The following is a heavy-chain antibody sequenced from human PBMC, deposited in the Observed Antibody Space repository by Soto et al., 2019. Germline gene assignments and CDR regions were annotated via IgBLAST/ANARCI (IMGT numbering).Heavy chain of an antibody. J-gene: IGHJ3*02. CDR1: GFTFSSYG. CDR3: ARDLSGDYGALDT. V-gene: IGHV3-33*01. Sequence: GGSLRLSCAPSGFTFSSYGMHWARQATGKGLGWVAVIWYDGSNKVYADSVKGRFTISRDNSKNTLYLQMNSLRAEDTAVYYCARDLSGDYGALDTWGQGTMVTVSS. CDR2: IWYDGSNK. D-gene: IGHD4-17*01.